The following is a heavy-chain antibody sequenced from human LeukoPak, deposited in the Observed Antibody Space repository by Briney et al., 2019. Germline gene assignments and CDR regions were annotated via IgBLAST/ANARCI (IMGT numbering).Heavy chain of an antibody. J-gene: IGHJ6*02. CDR3: ARDTMVRGVINYYYYGMDV. Sequence: ASVKVSCKASGYTFTSYGISWVRQAPGQGLEWMGWVSAYNGNTSYAQKLQGRVTMTTDTSTSTAYMELRSLRSDDTAVYYCARDTMVRGVINYYYYGMDVWGQGTTVTVSS. CDR2: VSAYNGNT. V-gene: IGHV1-18*01. CDR1: GYTFTSYG. D-gene: IGHD3-10*01.